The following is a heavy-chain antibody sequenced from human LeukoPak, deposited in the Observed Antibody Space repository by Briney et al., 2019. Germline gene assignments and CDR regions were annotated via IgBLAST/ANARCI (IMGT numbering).Heavy chain of an antibody. Sequence: GGSLRLSCAASGFTFSDYFMTWIRQAPGKGLEWISYITTTGNTAFYADSVKGRFTISRDNAKNSLYLQMNSLRAEDTAVYYCARLYYDSSGSFAYWGQGTLVTVSS. V-gene: IGHV3-11*04. CDR2: ITTTGNTA. D-gene: IGHD3-22*01. CDR3: ARLYYDSSGSFAY. J-gene: IGHJ4*02. CDR1: GFTFSDYF.